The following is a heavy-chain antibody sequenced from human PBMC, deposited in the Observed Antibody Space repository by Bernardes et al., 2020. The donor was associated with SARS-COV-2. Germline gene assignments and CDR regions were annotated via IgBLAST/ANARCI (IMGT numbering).Heavy chain of an antibody. Sequence: GESLKISCLVSGHNIANYWIAWVRQMPGQGLDWMGIINPADSETRYSPSFQGQVTISADKSIKTAYLQWSILKASDTARYFCAAFDFYYALEVWGQGTTVTVSS. J-gene: IGHJ6*02. V-gene: IGHV5-51*01. CDR2: INPADSET. CDR3: AAFDFYYALEV. CDR1: GHNIANYW.